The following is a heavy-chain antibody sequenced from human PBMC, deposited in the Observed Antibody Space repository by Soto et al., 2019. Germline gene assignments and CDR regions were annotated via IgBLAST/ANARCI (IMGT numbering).Heavy chain of an antibody. Sequence: QVQLVESGGGVVQPGRSLRLSCAASGFTFSSYAMHWVRQAPGKGLEWVAVISYDGSNKYYADSVKGRFTISRDNSKNTLYLQMNSLRAEDTAVYYCARDSSMYYDFWSGYTPLDYWGQGTLVTVSS. J-gene: IGHJ4*02. D-gene: IGHD3-3*01. CDR1: GFTFSSYA. CDR2: ISYDGSNK. CDR3: ARDSSMYYDFWSGYTPLDY. V-gene: IGHV3-30-3*01.